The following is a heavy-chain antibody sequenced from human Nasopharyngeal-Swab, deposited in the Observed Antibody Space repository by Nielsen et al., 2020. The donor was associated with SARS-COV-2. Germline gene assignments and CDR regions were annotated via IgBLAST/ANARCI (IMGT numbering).Heavy chain of an antibody. Sequence: GEFLKISCAASGFTFSSYDMHWVRQATGKGLEWVSAIGTAGDTYYPGSVKGRFTISRENAKNSLYLQMNSLRAGDTAVYYCARDQGYSYGFGSAFDIWGQGTMVTVSS. CDR2: IGTAGDT. J-gene: IGHJ3*02. CDR3: ARDQGYSYGFGSAFDI. V-gene: IGHV3-13*01. CDR1: GFTFSSYD. D-gene: IGHD5-18*01.